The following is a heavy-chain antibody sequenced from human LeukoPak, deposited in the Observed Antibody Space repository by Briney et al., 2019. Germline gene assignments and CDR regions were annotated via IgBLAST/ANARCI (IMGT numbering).Heavy chain of an antibody. CDR1: GFTISSYA. CDR2: ISGSGGST. CDR3: AKDRELVPRYYYYGMDV. J-gene: IGHJ6*02. Sequence: PGGSLRLSCAASGFTISSYAMSWVRQAPGKGLEWVSAISGSGGSTYYADSVKGRFTISRDNSKNTLYLQMNSLRAEDTAVYYCAKDRELVPRYYYYGMDVWGQGTTVTVSS. D-gene: IGHD6-13*01. V-gene: IGHV3-23*01.